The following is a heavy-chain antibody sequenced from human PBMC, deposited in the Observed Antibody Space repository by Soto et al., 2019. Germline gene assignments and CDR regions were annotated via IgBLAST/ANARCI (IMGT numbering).Heavy chain of an antibody. D-gene: IGHD6-13*01. CDR3: ASGASRWYPYCFDS. CDR1: EGTFNSYA. V-gene: IGHV1-69*01. CDR2: IIPYYNTL. Sequence: QAQVVQSGAEVRKPGSSVKLSCKASEGTFNSYAIAWVGQAPGQGLEWMGGIIPYYNTLNYAQKFQDRVTITADDSTNTVYMELSSLRSDDTAVYFCASGASRWYPYCFDSWAQGTLVTVSS. J-gene: IGHJ4*02.